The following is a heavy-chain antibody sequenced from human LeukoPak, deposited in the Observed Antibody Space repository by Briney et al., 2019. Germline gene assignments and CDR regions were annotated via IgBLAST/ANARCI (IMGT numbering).Heavy chain of an antibody. J-gene: IGHJ4*02. V-gene: IGHV3-30*02. D-gene: IGHD3-3*01. CDR3: AKGLEWLTDY. CDR1: GFTFSSYG. Sequence: PGGSLRLSCAASGFTFSSYGMQWVRQAPGKGLEWVAFIRYDGSNKYYADSVKGRFTISRDNSKNTLYLQMNSLRAEDTAVYYCAKGLEWLTDYWGQGTLVTVSS. CDR2: IRYDGSNK.